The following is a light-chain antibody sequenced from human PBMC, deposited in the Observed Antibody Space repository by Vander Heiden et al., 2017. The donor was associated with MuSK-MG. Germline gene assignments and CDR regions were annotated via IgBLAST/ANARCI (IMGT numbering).Light chain of an antibody. Sequence: QSALTQPASVSGSPGQSITISCTGTSSDVGGFNFVSWYQHHPGKVPKLLIFDVNERPSGVSNRFSGSKSGHTASLTISGLQAEDEADYYCSSYTNSSAVVFGGGTKLTVL. V-gene: IGLV2-14*03. CDR3: SSYTNSSAVV. CDR1: SSDVGGFNF. J-gene: IGLJ2*01. CDR2: DVN.